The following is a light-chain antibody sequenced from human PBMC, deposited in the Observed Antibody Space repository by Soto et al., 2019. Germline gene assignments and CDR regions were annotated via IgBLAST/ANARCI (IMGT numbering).Light chain of an antibody. CDR2: KAS. CDR1: QSISSW. CDR3: QQYNDWPQT. Sequence: DIQMTQSPSTLSASVGDRVTITCRASQSISSWLAWYQQKPGKAPKLLIYKASSLESGIPSRFNGSGSGTEFTLAISSLQSEDFAVYYCQQYNDWPQTFGLGTKV. J-gene: IGKJ1*01. V-gene: IGKV1-5*03.